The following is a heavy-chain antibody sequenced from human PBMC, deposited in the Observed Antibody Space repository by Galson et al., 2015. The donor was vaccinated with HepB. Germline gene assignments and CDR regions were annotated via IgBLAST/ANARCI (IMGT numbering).Heavy chain of an antibody. D-gene: IGHD3-22*01. Sequence: ETLSLTCTVSGGSISSSSYYWGWIRQPPGKGLEWIGSIYYSGSTYYNPSLKSRVTISVDTSKNQFSLKLSSVTAADTAVYYRARINLGYYDSSGYYHGIFDYWGQGTLVTVSS. CDR3: ARINLGYYDSSGYYHGIFDY. V-gene: IGHV4-39*07. CDR2: IYYSGST. J-gene: IGHJ4*02. CDR1: GGSISSSSYY.